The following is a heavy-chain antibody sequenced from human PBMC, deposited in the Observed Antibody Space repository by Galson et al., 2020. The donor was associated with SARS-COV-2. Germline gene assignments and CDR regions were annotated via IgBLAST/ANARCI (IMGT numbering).Heavy chain of an antibody. CDR1: GDSVSSHSAA. CDR3: ARDREVGWLFARAFDY. J-gene: IGHJ4*02. D-gene: IGHD3-9*01. CDR2: TYYRFKWYN. V-gene: IGHV6-1*01. Sequence: SQTLSLTCAIYGDSVSSHSAAWNWIRQSPSRGLAWLGRTYYRFKWYNDYAVSVKSRITINPDTSKNQFSLQLNSVTPEDTAVYYCARDREVGWLFARAFDYWGQGTLVTVSS.